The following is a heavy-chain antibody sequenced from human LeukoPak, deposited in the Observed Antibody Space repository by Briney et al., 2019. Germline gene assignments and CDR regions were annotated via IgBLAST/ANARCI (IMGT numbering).Heavy chain of an antibody. V-gene: IGHV3-11*01. CDR3: ARDYKRYSYINWFDP. Sequence: GGSLRLSCAASGFTFSDYYMSWIRQAPGKGLEWVSYISSSGSTIYYADSVKGRFTISRDNAKNSLYLQMNSLRAEDTAVYYCARDYKRYSYINWFDPWGQGTLVTVSS. D-gene: IGHD5-18*01. CDR1: GFTFSDYY. CDR2: ISSSGSTI. J-gene: IGHJ5*02.